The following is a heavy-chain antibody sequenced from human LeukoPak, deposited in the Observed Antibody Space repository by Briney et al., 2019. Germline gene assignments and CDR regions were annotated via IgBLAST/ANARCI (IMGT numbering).Heavy chain of an antibody. Sequence: SETLSLTCTVSGVSISSSPYYWGWIRQPPGKGLEWIGSIYYSGSTYYNPSLKSRVTISVDTSKNQFSLKLSSVTAADTAVYYCARLRSDIVVVPAAIGGDGVYYYYYMDVWGKGTTVTVSS. CDR2: IYYSGST. CDR1: GVSISSSPYY. J-gene: IGHJ6*03. V-gene: IGHV4-39*01. CDR3: ARLRSDIVVVPAAIGGDGVYYYYYMDV. D-gene: IGHD2-2*02.